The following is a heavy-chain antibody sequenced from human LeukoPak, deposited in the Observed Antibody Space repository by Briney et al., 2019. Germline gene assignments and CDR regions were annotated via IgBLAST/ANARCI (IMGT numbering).Heavy chain of an antibody. Sequence: GSLRLSCVASGFTFNNYAMSWVRQAPGKGLDWVSAITNTGDDTYHADSVKGRFTISRDNSRNTLYLQMNSLKGDDTAIYYCVKGSTTSRPYYFDSWGQGTLITVSS. J-gene: IGHJ4*02. CDR1: GFTFNNYA. CDR2: ITNTGDDT. CDR3: VKGSTTSRPYYFDS. V-gene: IGHV3-23*01. D-gene: IGHD1-14*01.